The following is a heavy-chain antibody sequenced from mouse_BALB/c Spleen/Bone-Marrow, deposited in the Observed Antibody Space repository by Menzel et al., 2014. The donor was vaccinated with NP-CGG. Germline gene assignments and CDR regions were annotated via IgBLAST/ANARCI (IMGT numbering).Heavy chain of an antibody. J-gene: IGHJ4*01. CDR2: ISTYSGNT. Sequence: QVQLQQSGPELVRPGVSVKISCKGSGYTFTEYAMHWVKQSHAKSLEWIGVISTYSGNTNYNQKFKGKATLTVDKSSSTAFMELARLTSEDSAIYFCARRYPGYYAMDYWGQGTSVTVSS. D-gene: IGHD2-14*01. CDR1: GYTFTEYA. CDR3: ARRYPGYYAMDY. V-gene: IGHV1-67*01.